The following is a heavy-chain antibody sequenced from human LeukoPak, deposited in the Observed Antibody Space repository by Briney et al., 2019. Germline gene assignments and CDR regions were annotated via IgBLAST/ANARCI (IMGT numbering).Heavy chain of an antibody. CDR2: IHYSGTT. Sequence: PSETLSLTCTVSGGSIRSYYWSWIRQPPEKGMEWIGYIHYSGTTNYNPSLRSRVTISVDTSKNQFSLKLTYVTAADTAVYYCATAGDWNDVPYWGRGILVTVSS. V-gene: IGHV4-59*01. CDR3: ATAGDWNDVPY. J-gene: IGHJ4*02. D-gene: IGHD1-1*01. CDR1: GGSIRSYY.